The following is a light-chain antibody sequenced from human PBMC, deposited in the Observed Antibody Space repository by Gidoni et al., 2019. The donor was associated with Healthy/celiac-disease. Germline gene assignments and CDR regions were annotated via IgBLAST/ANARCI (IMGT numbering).Light chain of an antibody. J-gene: IGKJ2*01. V-gene: IGKV3-11*01. CDR1: QSVSSY. CDR3: QQRSNWPPYT. CDR2: DAS. Sequence: IVVTQSAAPLSLSPGERATLSCRASQSVSSYLAWYQQKPGQAPRLLIYDASNRATGIPARFSVSGSGTDFTLTISSLEPEDFAVYYCQQRSNWPPYTFGQGTKLEIK.